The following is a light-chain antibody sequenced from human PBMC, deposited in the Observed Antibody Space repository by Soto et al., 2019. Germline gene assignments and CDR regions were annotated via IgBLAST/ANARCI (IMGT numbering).Light chain of an antibody. J-gene: IGKJ1*01. CDR2: GAS. Sequence: EIVMTQSPATLSVSPGERATLSCRASQSVSSNLAWYQQKLGQAPRLLIYGASTRATGIPDRFSGSGSGTEFTLTISSLQSEEFAVYYCQQYKDWPPWTFGQGTKVDIK. CDR1: QSVSSN. CDR3: QQYKDWPPWT. V-gene: IGKV3-15*01.